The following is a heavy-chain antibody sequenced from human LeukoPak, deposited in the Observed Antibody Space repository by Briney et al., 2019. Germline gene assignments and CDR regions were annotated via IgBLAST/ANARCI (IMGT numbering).Heavy chain of an antibody. D-gene: IGHD2-2*02. CDR1: GFTFSSYG. J-gene: IGHJ6*03. V-gene: IGHV3-30*02. Sequence: GGSLRLSCAASGFTFSSYGMHWVRQAPGKGLEWVAFIRYDGSNKYYADSVKGRFTISRDNSKNTLYLQMNSLRAEDTAVYYCAKDAPCSSASCYTGYYMDVWGKGTTVTVSS. CDR3: AKDAPCSSASCYTGYYMDV. CDR2: IRYDGSNK.